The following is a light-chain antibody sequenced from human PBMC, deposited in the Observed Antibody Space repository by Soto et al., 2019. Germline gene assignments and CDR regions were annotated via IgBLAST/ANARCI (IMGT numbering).Light chain of an antibody. CDR2: GAS. CDR1: QTVSITY. J-gene: IGKJ5*01. CDR3: QQYGSSPPIS. Sequence: PGESATLSCWASQTVSITYLTWYQQKPGQAPRLLIFGASKRATGIPDRFSGSGSGRDFTLTISGLEPEDFAVYYCQQYGSSPPISFGQGTRLEIK. V-gene: IGKV3-20*01.